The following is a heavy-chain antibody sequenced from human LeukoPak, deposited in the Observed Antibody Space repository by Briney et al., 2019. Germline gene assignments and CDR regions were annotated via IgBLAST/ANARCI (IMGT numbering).Heavy chain of an antibody. J-gene: IGHJ4*02. CDR2: ISGSGVYT. V-gene: IGHV3-23*01. CDR3: AKAGEQHWSTAGDY. CDR1: GFTFSSYA. Sequence: GGTLRLSCAASGFTFSSYAMIWVRQAPGRGLEWVSGISGSGVYTYYADSVKGRFTIARDTAKNTLFLQLNRLRAEDTAIYYCAKAGEQHWSTAGDYWGQRTLVTVS. D-gene: IGHD1/OR15-1a*01.